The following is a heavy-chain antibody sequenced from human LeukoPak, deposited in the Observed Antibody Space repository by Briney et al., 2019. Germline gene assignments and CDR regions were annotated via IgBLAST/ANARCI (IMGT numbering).Heavy chain of an antibody. CDR2: IYYSGST. Sequence: SSETLSLTCSISGGSISSSSYYWGWIRQPPGNRLEWIGSIYYSGSTYYNPSLKSRVTISVDTSKNQFSLKLSSVTAADTAVYYCARLGWRDGYNIDYWGQGTLVTVSS. J-gene: IGHJ4*02. CDR3: ARLGWRDGYNIDY. V-gene: IGHV4-39*01. D-gene: IGHD5-24*01. CDR1: GGSISSSSYY.